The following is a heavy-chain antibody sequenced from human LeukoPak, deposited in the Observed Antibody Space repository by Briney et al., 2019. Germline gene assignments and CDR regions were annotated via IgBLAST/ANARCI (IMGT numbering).Heavy chain of an antibody. V-gene: IGHV3-30*04. CDR1: GFSFSLYS. CDR3: ASLGVKGIGLDY. Sequence: GGSLRLSCAASGFSFSLYSMHWVRQAPGKGLEWVAVISYDGCNKYYADSAEGRFTISRDNSKNTPFLQMNSLRAEDTAVYYCASLGVKGIGLDYWGQGTLVTVSS. J-gene: IGHJ4*02. D-gene: IGHD2-15*01. CDR2: ISYDGCNK.